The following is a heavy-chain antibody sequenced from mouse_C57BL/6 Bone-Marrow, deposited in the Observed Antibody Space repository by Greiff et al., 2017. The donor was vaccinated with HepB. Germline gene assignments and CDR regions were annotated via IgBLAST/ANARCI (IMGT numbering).Heavy chain of an antibody. J-gene: IGHJ1*03. Sequence: QVQLKESGAELVRPGASVKLSCKASGYTFTDYYINWVKQRPGQGLEWIARIYPGSGNTYYNEKFKGKATLTAEKSSSTAYMQLSSLTSEDSAVYFCARRYYGSSYDWYFDVWGTGTTVTVSS. CDR2: IYPGSGNT. V-gene: IGHV1-76*01. CDR1: GYTFTDYY. D-gene: IGHD1-1*01. CDR3: ARRYYGSSYDWYFDV.